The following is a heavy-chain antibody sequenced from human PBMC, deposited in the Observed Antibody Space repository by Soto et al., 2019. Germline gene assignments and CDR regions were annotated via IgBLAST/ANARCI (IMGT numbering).Heavy chain of an antibody. J-gene: IGHJ5*02. CDR1: GGSFSGYY. CDR3: ARAYYGSGSYLGNWFDP. Sequence: SETLSLTCAVYGGSFSGYYCSWMRQPPGKGLEWIGEINHSGSTNYNPSLKSRVTISVDTSKNQFSLKLSSVTAADTAVYYCARAYYGSGSYLGNWFDPWGQGTLVTVS. V-gene: IGHV4-34*01. D-gene: IGHD3-10*01. CDR2: INHSGST.